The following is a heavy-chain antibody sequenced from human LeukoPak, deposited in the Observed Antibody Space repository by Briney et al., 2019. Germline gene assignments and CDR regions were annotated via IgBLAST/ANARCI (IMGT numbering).Heavy chain of an antibody. CDR3: ARGLPFRIAAAGRRWFDP. Sequence: ASVKVSCKASGYTFTSYDINWVRQATGQGLEWMGWMNPNSGNTGYAQKFQGRVTITRNTSISTAYMELSSLRSEDTAVYYCARGLPFRIAAAGRRWFDPWGQGTLVTVSS. D-gene: IGHD6-13*01. V-gene: IGHV1-8*03. J-gene: IGHJ5*02. CDR2: MNPNSGNT. CDR1: GYTFTSYD.